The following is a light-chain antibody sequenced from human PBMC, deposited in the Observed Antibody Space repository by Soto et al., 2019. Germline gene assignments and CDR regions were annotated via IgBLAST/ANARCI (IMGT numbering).Light chain of an antibody. CDR3: QQYGSSST. Sequence: EIVLTQSPGTLSLSPGEGATLSCRASQSVSSSYLAWYQQKPGQAPRLLIYGTSSRATGIPDRFSGSGSGTEFTLTISRLEPEDFAVYFCQQYGSSSTFGQGTKVDIK. CDR2: GTS. V-gene: IGKV3-20*01. CDR1: QSVSSSY. J-gene: IGKJ1*01.